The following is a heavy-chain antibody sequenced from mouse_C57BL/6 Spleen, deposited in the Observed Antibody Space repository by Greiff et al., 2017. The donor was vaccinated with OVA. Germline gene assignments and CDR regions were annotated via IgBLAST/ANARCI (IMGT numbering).Heavy chain of an antibody. Sequence: QVQLQQPGAELVKPGASVKLSCKASGYTFTSYWMHWVKQRPGRGLEWIGMIDPNSGGTKYNEKLKSKATLTVDKPSSTAYMQLSSLTSEDSAVYYFARSGILYWYFDVWGTGTTVTVSS. CDR2: IDPNSGGT. CDR1: GYTFTSYW. D-gene: IGHD1-3*01. V-gene: IGHV1-72*01. CDR3: ARSGILYWYFDV. J-gene: IGHJ1*03.